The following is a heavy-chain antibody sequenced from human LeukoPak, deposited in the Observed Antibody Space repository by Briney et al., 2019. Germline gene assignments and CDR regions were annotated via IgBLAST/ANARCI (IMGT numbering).Heavy chain of an antibody. D-gene: IGHD1-26*01. CDR2: IIPILGIA. CDR1: GGTFSSYA. Sequence: GASVKVSCKASGGTFSSYAISWVRQAPGQGLEWMGRIIPILGIANYAQKFQGRVTITADKSTSTAYMELSSLRSEDTAVYYCARIKSGSYYEDAFDIWGQGTMVTVSS. J-gene: IGHJ3*02. CDR3: ARIKSGSYYEDAFDI. V-gene: IGHV1-69*04.